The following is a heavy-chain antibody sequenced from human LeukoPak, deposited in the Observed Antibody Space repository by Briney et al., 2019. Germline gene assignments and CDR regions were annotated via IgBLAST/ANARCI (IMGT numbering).Heavy chain of an antibody. CDR1: GGSISSGGYY. CDR2: INYTGNT. D-gene: IGHD5-12*01. CDR3: ASSEATTTPPPYGMDV. J-gene: IGHJ6*02. V-gene: IGHV4-31*02. Sequence: SETLSLTCSVSGGSISSGGYYWSWIRQHPRKGLEWIGYINYTGNTFYNPSLKSRVTISVDTSENQISLKLNSVTAADTAVYYCASSEATTTPPPYGMDVWGQGTTVIVSS.